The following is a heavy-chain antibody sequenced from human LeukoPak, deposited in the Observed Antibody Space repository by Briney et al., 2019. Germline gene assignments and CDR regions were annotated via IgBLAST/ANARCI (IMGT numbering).Heavy chain of an antibody. CDR2: ISYSGST. CDR1: GGSIRSYY. D-gene: IGHD2-15*01. CDR3: ARDLDNCSGGSCYSFGY. J-gene: IGHJ4*02. V-gene: IGHV4-59*01. Sequence: SETLSLTCTVSGGSIRSYYWNWIRRPPGKGLEWIAYISYSGSTNHNPSLKSRVTISLDTSKDQLSLKLNSVTAADTAVYYCARDLDNCSGGSCYSFGYWGQGTLVTVSS.